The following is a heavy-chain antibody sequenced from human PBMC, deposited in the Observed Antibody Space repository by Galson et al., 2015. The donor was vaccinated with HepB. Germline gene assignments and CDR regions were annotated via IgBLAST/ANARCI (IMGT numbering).Heavy chain of an antibody. V-gene: IGHV1-18*01. D-gene: IGHD3-22*01. CDR1: GYTFPNYG. Sequence: SVKVSCKASGYTFPNYGISWVRQAPGQGLEWMGRISSYNGNTDYAQKFQGRVTMTTDTSTSTVYMELRSLRSDDTAVYYCARSMTFYSDSSGSPWGQGTPVTVSS. CDR2: ISSYNGNT. CDR3: ARSMTFYSDSSGSP. J-gene: IGHJ5*02.